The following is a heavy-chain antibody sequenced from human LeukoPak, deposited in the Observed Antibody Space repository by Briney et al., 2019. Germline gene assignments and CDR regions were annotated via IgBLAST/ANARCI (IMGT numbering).Heavy chain of an antibody. CDR1: GYTFSNYG. J-gene: IGHJ4*02. D-gene: IGHD3-10*01. CDR3: ARGEDYYVSGSFDY. V-gene: IGHV1-18*01. Sequence: ASVKVSCKASGYTFSNYGIYWVRQAPGQGLEWMGWISAYNGNTNSAQKIRGRVAMTTDTSTNTAYMELKSLRSDDTAVYYCARGEDYYVSGSFDYWGQGTLVTVSS. CDR2: ISAYNGNT.